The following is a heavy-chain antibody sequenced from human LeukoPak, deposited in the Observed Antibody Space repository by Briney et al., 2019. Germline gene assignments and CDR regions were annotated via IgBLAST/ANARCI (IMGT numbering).Heavy chain of an antibody. CDR1: GFTFSSYG. J-gene: IGHJ6*03. Sequence: PGGSLSLSCAASGFTFSSYGMHWVRQAPGQGLEWVAFIRYDGSNKYYADSVKGRFTISRDNSKNTLYLQMNSLRAEDTAVYYCAKAAVTTFLYYYYYMDVWGKGTTVTVSS. CDR3: AKAAVTTFLYYYYYMDV. D-gene: IGHD4-11*01. CDR2: IRYDGSNK. V-gene: IGHV3-30*02.